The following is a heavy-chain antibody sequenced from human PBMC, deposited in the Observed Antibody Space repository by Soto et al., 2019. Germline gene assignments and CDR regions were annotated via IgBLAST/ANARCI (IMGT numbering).Heavy chain of an antibody. CDR3: ARDIRHGSGPSTRGWFDP. J-gene: IGHJ5*02. CDR2: ISSSSSTI. CDR1: GFTFSSYS. V-gene: IGHV3-48*02. D-gene: IGHD3-10*01. Sequence: QPGGSLRLSCAASGFTFSSYSMNWVRQAPGKGLEWVSYISSSSSTIYYADSVKGRFTISRDNAKNSLYLQMNSLRDEDTAVYYCARDIRHGSGPSTRGWFDPWGQGTLVTVSS.